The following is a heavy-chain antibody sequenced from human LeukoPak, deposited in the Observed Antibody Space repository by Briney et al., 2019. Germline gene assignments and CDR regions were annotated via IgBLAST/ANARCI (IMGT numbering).Heavy chain of an antibody. CDR2: IIPILGIA. CDR1: VDTFSIYA. D-gene: IGHD3-9*01. V-gene: IGHV1-69*04. J-gene: IGHJ6*02. Sequence: ASVTVSCKSSVDTFSIYAISWVRQAPGQGLEWMGRIIPILGIANYAQKFQGRGTITADKSTSTAYMELSSLRSEDTAVYYCTGGYTLYDILTGYQTYGMDVWGQGTTVTVSS. CDR3: TGGYTLYDILTGYQTYGMDV.